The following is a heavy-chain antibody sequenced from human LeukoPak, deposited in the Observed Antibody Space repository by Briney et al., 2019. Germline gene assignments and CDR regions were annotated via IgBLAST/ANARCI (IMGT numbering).Heavy chain of an antibody. CDR2: IYPGDSDT. CDR1: GYRFTSYW. J-gene: IGHJ4*02. D-gene: IGHD3-10*01. Sequence: GESLKISCKGSGYRFTSYWIGWVRQMPGKGLEWMGIIYPGDSDTRYSPSVQGQVTISADKSISTAYLQWSSLKASDTAMYYCERHGDYYGSGAFDYWGQGTLVTVSS. CDR3: ERHGDYYGSGAFDY. V-gene: IGHV5-51*01.